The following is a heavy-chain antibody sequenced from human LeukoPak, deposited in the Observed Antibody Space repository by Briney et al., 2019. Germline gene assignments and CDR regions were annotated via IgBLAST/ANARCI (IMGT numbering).Heavy chain of an antibody. CDR2: IYYSGCT. Sequence: PSETLSLTCTVSGGSISSYYWSWIRQPPGKGLEWIGYIYYSGCTNYNPSLKSRVTISVDTSKNQFSLKLSSVTAADTAVYYCARLGCSSTSCFAHFDYWGQGPLVSVSS. D-gene: IGHD2-2*01. V-gene: IGHV4-59*08. J-gene: IGHJ4*02. CDR3: ARLGCSSTSCFAHFDY. CDR1: GGSISSYY.